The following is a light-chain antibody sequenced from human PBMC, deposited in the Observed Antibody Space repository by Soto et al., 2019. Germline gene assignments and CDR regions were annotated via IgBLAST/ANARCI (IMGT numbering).Light chain of an antibody. Sequence: ERATLSCRARQSVSSNLAWYQQKPGQAPRLLIYGASTRATGIPARFSGSGSGTEFTLTISSLQSEDFAVYYCQQYNNWPLTFGGGTNVAIK. CDR3: QQYNNWPLT. J-gene: IGKJ3*01. CDR1: QSVSSN. V-gene: IGKV3D-15*01. CDR2: GAS.